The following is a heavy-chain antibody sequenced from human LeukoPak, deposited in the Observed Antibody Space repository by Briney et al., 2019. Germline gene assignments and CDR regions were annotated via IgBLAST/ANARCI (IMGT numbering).Heavy chain of an antibody. J-gene: IGHJ5*02. CDR1: GGSVSSGSYY. CDR2: IYYSGSA. D-gene: IGHD3-10*01. Sequence: SETLSLTCTVSGGSVSSGSYYWSGIRQPPGKGLEWIGYIYYSGSAKYNPSLKSRVTISVDTSKNQFSLELTSVTAADTAVYYCARGFGDWGLSWFDPWGQGTLVTVSS. CDR3: ARGFGDWGLSWFDP. V-gene: IGHV4-61*01.